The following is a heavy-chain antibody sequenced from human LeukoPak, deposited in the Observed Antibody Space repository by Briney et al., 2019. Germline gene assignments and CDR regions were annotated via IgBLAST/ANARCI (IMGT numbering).Heavy chain of an antibody. CDR3: GNSLYSGYVGFAFDI. Sequence: PGGSLRLSCAASGFTFEGYAMHWVLQAPGKALEGVSGIRWDSGSIGYADPVKGRFTISIDNAKNSLYLQMNGLSAEDTALYYCGNSLYSGYVGFAFDIWGQGTMVTVSS. CDR2: IRWDSGSI. V-gene: IGHV3-9*01. D-gene: IGHD5-12*01. CDR1: GFTFEGYA. J-gene: IGHJ3*02.